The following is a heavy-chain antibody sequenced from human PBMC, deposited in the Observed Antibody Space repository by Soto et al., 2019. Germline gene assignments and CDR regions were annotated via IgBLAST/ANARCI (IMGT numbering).Heavy chain of an antibody. CDR1: GYTFTSYG. CDR3: ARGRATSFEECEYSDYCYYRYV. Sequence: ASVKVSCKASGYTFTSYGISWMRQAPGQGLEWMGWISAYNGNTNYAQKLQGRVTMTTDTSTSTAYMELRSLRSDDTAVYYCARGRATSFEECEYSDYCYYRYVQGRRPTVSVCS. CDR2: ISAYNGNT. V-gene: IGHV1-18*01. D-gene: IGHD3-10*01. J-gene: IGHJ6*03.